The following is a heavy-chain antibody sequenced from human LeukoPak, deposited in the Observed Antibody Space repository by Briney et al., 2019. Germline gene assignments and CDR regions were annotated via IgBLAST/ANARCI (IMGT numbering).Heavy chain of an antibody. D-gene: IGHD3-10*01. CDR1: GYSFSTYW. CDR3: ARQRGSSGTINWLDP. Sequence: GESLKISCQGSGYSFSTYWIGWVRQLPGEGLEWMGVIYPDDSDTRYSPSFQGQVTISADRSIWTAYLQWTSLKASDTAMYYCARQRGSSGTINWLDPWGQGTLVTVSS. V-gene: IGHV5-51*01. CDR2: IYPDDSDT. J-gene: IGHJ5*02.